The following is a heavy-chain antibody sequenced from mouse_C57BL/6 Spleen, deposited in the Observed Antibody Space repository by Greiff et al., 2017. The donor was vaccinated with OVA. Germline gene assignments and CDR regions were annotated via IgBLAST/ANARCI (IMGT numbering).Heavy chain of an antibody. V-gene: IGHV1-82*01. CDR3: ASPYYYGSGYEDYFDY. CDR1: GYAFSSSW. J-gene: IGHJ2*01. D-gene: IGHD1-1*01. Sequence: QVQLQQSGPELVKPGASVKISCKASGYAFSSSWMNWVKQRPGKGLEWIGRIYPGDGDTNYNGKFKGKATLTAAKSSSTAYMQLRSLTSEDSAVYFCASPYYYGSGYEDYFDYWGQGTTLTVSS. CDR2: IYPGDGDT.